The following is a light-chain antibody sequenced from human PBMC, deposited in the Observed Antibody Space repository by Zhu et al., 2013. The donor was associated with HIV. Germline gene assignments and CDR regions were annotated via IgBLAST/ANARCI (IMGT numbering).Light chain of an antibody. J-gene: IGLJ3*02. Sequence: QSVLTQPPSVSGAPGQRVTISCTGSSSNIGAGYDVHWYQXLPGTAPKLLIMDNTNRPSGVPDRFSGSKSGSSASLAITGLQAADEAAYYCQSYDNRVNSWVFGGGTNLTVL. CDR3: QSYDNRVNSWV. CDR1: SSNIGAGYD. V-gene: IGLV1-40*01. CDR2: DNT.